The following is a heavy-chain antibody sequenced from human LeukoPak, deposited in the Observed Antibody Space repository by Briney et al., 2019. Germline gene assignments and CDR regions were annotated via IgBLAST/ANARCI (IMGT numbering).Heavy chain of an antibody. D-gene: IGHD3-9*01. V-gene: IGHV4-61*02. J-gene: IGHJ4*02. Sequence: PSETLSLTCTVSGDSISSGDYYWGWIRQPAGKGLEWIGRIYTSGSTNFNPSLKRPVTMSVDTSKNQFSLKLSSLTAADTAVYYCARENDILTGYYRLDSWGQGTLVTVSS. CDR3: ARENDILTGYYRLDS. CDR2: IYTSGST. CDR1: GDSISSGDYY.